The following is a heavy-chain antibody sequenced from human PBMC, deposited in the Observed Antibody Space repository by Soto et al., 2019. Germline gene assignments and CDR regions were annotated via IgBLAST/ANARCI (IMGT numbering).Heavy chain of an antibody. D-gene: IGHD6-13*01. CDR3: AKSEQQLVHFDY. CDR1: GFTFSSYA. Sequence: GSLRLSCAASGFTFSSYAMSWVRQAPGKGLEWVSAISGSGGSTYYADSVKGRFTISRDNSKNTLYLQMNSLRAEDTAVYYCAKSEQQLVHFDYWGQGTLVTVSS. J-gene: IGHJ4*02. CDR2: ISGSGGST. V-gene: IGHV3-23*01.